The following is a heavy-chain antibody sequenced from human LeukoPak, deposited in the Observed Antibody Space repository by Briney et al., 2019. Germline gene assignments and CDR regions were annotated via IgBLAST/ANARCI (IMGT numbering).Heavy chain of an antibody. CDR2: IYTSGST. CDR3: ARTIPDYTRYSSGWYEGGYYFDY. V-gene: IGHV4-61*02. D-gene: IGHD6-19*01. J-gene: IGHJ4*02. Sequence: SQTLSLTCTVSGGSISSGSYYWSWIRQPAGKGLEWIGRIYTSGSTNYNASLKSRVTMSVDTSKNPFSLKLSSVTAADTAVYYCARTIPDYTRYSSGWYEGGYYFDYWGQGTLVTVSS. CDR1: GGSISSGSYY.